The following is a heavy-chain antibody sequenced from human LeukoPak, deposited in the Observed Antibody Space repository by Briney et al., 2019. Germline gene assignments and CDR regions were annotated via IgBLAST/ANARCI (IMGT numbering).Heavy chain of an antibody. CDR1: GGSISSSSYY. D-gene: IGHD6-19*01. CDR3: AREPAYSSGWYYFDY. Sequence: SETLSLTCTVSGGSISSSSYYWSWIRQPPGKGLEWIGEINHSGSTNYNPSLKSRVTISVDTSKNQFSLKLSSVTAADTAVYYCAREPAYSSGWYYFDYWGQGTLVTVSS. J-gene: IGHJ4*02. V-gene: IGHV4-39*07. CDR2: INHSGST.